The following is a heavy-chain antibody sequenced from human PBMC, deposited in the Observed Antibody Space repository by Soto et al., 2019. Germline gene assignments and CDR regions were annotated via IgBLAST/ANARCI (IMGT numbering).Heavy chain of an antibody. CDR2: ISSGGSSI. CDR1: GFTFSSYE. J-gene: IGHJ4*02. V-gene: IGHV3-48*03. Sequence: PGGSLRLSCAASGFTFSSYEMNWVRQAPGKGLEWVSHISSGGSSIYYADSVKGRFTISRDNAKNSVYLQMNSLRAEDTAVYYCAGDIGVGPAGFDYWGQGTLVTVSS. D-gene: IGHD2-2*01. CDR3: AGDIGVGPAGFDY.